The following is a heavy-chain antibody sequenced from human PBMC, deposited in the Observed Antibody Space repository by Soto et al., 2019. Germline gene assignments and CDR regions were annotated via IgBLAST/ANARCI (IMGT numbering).Heavy chain of an antibody. CDR1: GYTFTGYY. CDR3: ARSSSSPWGYYYYKDV. CDR2: INPNSGGT. Sequence: ASVKVSCKASGYTFTGYYMHWVRQAPGQGLEWMGWINPNSGGTNYAQKFQGWVTMTRDTSISTAYMELSRLRSDDTAVYYCARSSSSPWGYYYYKDVWGKGTTVTVSS. V-gene: IGHV1-2*04. D-gene: IGHD6-6*01. J-gene: IGHJ6*03.